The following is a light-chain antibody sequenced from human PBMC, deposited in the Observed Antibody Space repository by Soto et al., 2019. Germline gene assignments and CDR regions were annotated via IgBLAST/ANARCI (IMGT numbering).Light chain of an antibody. V-gene: IGKV3-15*01. J-gene: IGKJ3*01. CDR1: QSISDK. CDR3: QQYNNWPPFT. CDR2: GAS. Sequence: EIVMTQSPATLSVSPGERATLSCRVSQSISDKLAWYQQKPGQPPRLLIYGASTRATGIPARFSGSGSGTEFTLTISSLRSEDFAVYYCQQYNNWPPFTFGPGTKVDI.